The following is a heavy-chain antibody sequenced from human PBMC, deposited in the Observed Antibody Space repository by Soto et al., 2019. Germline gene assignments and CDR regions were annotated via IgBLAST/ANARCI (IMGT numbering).Heavy chain of an antibody. J-gene: IGHJ2*01. Sequence: QVQLVQSGAEVKKPGASVKVSCKSSGYTFTVYHMHWVRQAPGQGLEWMGWINPNSGGTKYAQKFEGRVTMTRDTXIXTAYMELNNLTSDDTAVYYCAREIRSGYSKYWYFDLWGRGTLVTVSS. D-gene: IGHD3-3*01. CDR2: INPNSGGT. CDR3: AREIRSGYSKYWYFDL. V-gene: IGHV1-2*02. CDR1: GYTFTVYH.